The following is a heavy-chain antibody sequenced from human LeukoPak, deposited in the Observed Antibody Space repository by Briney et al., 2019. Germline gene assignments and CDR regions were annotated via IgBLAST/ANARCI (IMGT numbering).Heavy chain of an antibody. Sequence: PDGSLRLSCAASGFTFSNYAMSWVRQVPGKGLEWVSAISGSGGNTFYADSVKGRFTTSRDNSKNTLYLQVNSLRAADTAIYYCAKVQEMDTILPPFHYWGQGTLVTVSS. D-gene: IGHD5-24*01. CDR3: AKVQEMDTILPPFHY. CDR2: ISGSGGNT. V-gene: IGHV3-23*01. CDR1: GFTFSNYA. J-gene: IGHJ4*02.